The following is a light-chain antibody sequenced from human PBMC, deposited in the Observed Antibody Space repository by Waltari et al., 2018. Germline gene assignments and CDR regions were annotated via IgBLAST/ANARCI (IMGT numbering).Light chain of an antibody. Sequence: QTSGDAPICVIYGTNNRPSGIPDRCSGYSSGNTAALTITGAQAEDEADYYCNSRDSSGNHRFVFGTGTKVTVL. J-gene: IGLJ1*01. CDR3: NSRDSSGNHRFV. V-gene: IGLV3-19*01. CDR2: GTN.